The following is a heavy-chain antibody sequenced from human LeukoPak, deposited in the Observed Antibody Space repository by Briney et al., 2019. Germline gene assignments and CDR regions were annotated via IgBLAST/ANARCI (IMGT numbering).Heavy chain of an antibody. CDR2: ISGSGDSA. J-gene: IGHJ5*02. CDR3: AKGGPGFNWFDP. Sequence: PGGSLRLSCAASGFTFSSYGMSWVCQAPGKGLEWVSAISGSGDSAYYADSVKGRFTISRGNSKNTLYLQVNSLRAEDTAVYYCAKGGPGFNWFDPWGQGTLVTVSS. CDR1: GFTFSSYG. V-gene: IGHV3-23*01.